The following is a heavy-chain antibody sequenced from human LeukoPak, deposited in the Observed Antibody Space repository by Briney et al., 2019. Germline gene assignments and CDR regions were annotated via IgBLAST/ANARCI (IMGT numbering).Heavy chain of an antibody. D-gene: IGHD5/OR15-5a*01. CDR1: GFTFSDYW. V-gene: IGHV3-7*01. CDR2: IDQDGGGK. Sequence: GGSLRLSCAASGFTFSDYWMNWVRQAPGKGLEWVANIDQDGGGKYYLDSVKGRFTISRDNAKNSLYLQINSLRAEDTAVYYCARGVWAPFDYWGQGSLLTVSS. CDR3: ARGVWAPFDY. J-gene: IGHJ4*02.